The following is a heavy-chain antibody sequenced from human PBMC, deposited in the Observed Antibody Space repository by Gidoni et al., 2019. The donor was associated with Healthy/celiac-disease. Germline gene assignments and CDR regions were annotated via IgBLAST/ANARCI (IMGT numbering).Heavy chain of an antibody. CDR1: GGTFSSYA. J-gene: IGHJ6*02. D-gene: IGHD2-2*01. V-gene: IGHV1-69*06. CDR3: AGAPAARVPRYGMDV. CDR2: IIPIFGTA. Sequence: QVQLVQSGAEVRKPGSSVKVCCKAYGGTFSSYAISWVRQAPGQGLEWMGGIIPIFGTANYAQKFQGRVTITADKSTSTAYMELSSLRSEDTAVYYCAGAPAARVPRYGMDVWGQGTTVTVSS.